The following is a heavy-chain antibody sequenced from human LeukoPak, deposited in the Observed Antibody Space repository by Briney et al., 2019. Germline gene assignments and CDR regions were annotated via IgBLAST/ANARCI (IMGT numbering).Heavy chain of an antibody. CDR1: GYTFTGYY. V-gene: IGHV1-2*02. CDR3: ARTPVYSSSSGFDY. Sequence: ASVKVSCKASGYTFTGYYMHWVRQAPGQGLEWMGWINPNSGGTNYAQKFQGRVTMTRDTSISTAYMELSRLRSDDTAVYYCARTPVYSSSSGFDYWSQGTLVTVSS. J-gene: IGHJ4*02. D-gene: IGHD6-6*01. CDR2: INPNSGGT.